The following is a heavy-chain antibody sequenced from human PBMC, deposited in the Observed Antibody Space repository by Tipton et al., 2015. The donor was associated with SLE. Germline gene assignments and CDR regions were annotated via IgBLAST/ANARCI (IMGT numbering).Heavy chain of an antibody. CDR1: SESLSVYY. CDR2: INHSGRT. CDR3: ARLPLYGDYAY. J-gene: IGHJ4*02. D-gene: IGHD4-17*01. Sequence: TLSLTCAVYSESLSVYYWTWIRQPPGKGLEWIGEINHSGRTNFNPSLKSRVTLSIGTSKNQFSLELGSVTAADTAVYYCARLPLYGDYAYWGQGTLVIVSS. V-gene: IGHV4-34*01.